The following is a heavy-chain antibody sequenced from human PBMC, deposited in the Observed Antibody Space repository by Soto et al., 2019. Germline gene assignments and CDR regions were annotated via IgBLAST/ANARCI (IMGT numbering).Heavy chain of an antibody. CDR3: ARDRPSNDY. V-gene: IGHV1-18*01. Sequence: GASVKVSCKASGDTFTNYGISWVRQAPGQGLEWMGWISVKNGNTDYAQKLQGRVTMTTDKSTSTAYMELRSLRSDDTAVYYCARDRPSNDYWGQGTLVTVSS. J-gene: IGHJ4*02. CDR2: ISVKNGNT. CDR1: GDTFTNYG.